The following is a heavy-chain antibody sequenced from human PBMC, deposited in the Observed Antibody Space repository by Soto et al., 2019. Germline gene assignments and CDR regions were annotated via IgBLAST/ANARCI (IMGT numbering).Heavy chain of an antibody. J-gene: IGHJ4*02. CDR2: IRSKANSYAT. CDR3: TGGTMVRGVIITFGY. D-gene: IGHD3-10*01. Sequence: EVQLVESGGGLVQPGGSLKLSCAACGFAFSGSAMHWLRQASGKGLEWVGRIRSKANSYATAYAASVKGRFTISRDDSKNTAYLQMNSLKTEDTAVYYCTGGTMVRGVIITFGYWGQGTLVTVSS. CDR1: GFAFSGSA. V-gene: IGHV3-73*02.